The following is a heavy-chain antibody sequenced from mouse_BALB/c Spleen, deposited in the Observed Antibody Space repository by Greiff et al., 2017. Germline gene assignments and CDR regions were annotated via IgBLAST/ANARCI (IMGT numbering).Heavy chain of an antibody. CDR3: ARETLDYAMDY. J-gene: IGHJ4*01. CDR1: GFTFSDYY. V-gene: IGHV5-4*02. CDR2: ISDGGSYT. Sequence: EVQGVESGGGLVKPGGSLKLSCAASGFTFSDYYMYWVRQTPEKRLEWVATISDGGSYTYYPDSVKGRFTISRDNAKNNLYLQMSSLKSEDTAMYYCARETLDYAMDYWGQGTSVTVSS.